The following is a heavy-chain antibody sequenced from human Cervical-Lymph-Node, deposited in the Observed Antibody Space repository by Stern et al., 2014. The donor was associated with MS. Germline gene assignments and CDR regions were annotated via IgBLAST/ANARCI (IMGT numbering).Heavy chain of an antibody. CDR1: GYTFNNYG. D-gene: IGHD6-19*01. CDR3: AREAEAGPYFDN. CDR2: ITVYSGYT. V-gene: IGHV1-18*01. J-gene: IGHJ4*02. Sequence: QVQLMQSGPEVKKPGASVKVSCKTSGYTFNNYGFSWVRQAPGQGLEWMGWITVYSGYTNYAPRLQGRVTMTTDTSRSTAYMELRNLRSDDTAVYYCAREAEAGPYFDNWGQGTLVTVSS.